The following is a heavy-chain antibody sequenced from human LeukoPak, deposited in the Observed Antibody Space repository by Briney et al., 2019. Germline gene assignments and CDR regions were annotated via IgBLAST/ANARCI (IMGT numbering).Heavy chain of an antibody. Sequence: ASVKVSCKASGGTFSSYAISWVRQAPGQGLEWMGGIIPIFGTANYAQKFQGRVTITADESTSTAYMELSSLRSEDTAVYYCASTLSWGRYSSRTYYFDYWGQGTLVTVSS. V-gene: IGHV1-69*13. J-gene: IGHJ4*02. CDR3: ASTLSWGRYSSRTYYFDY. CDR1: GGTFSSYA. CDR2: IIPIFGTA. D-gene: IGHD6-13*01.